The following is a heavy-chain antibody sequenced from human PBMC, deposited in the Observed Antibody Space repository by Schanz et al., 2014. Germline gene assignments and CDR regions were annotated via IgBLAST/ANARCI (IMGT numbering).Heavy chain of an antibody. CDR3: AKDDVWASGSYYDY. CDR1: GFTFTDYY. D-gene: IGHD3-10*01. Sequence: QVQLVESGGGLVKPGGSLRLSCAASGFTFTDYYISWIRQAPGMGLEWVSYISHNTFYTDYADSVKGRFTISRDNAKNSVYLQMNSLRAEDTAVYYCAKDDVWASGSYYDYWGQGTLVTVSS. CDR2: ISHNTFYT. J-gene: IGHJ4*02. V-gene: IGHV3-11*05.